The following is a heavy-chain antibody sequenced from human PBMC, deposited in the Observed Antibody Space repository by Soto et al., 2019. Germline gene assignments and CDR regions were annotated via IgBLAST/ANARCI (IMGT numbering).Heavy chain of an antibody. CDR2: IYSGGST. D-gene: IGHD3-16*01. Sequence: EVQLVESGGGLVQPGGSLRLSCAASGFTVSTKYMSWVRQAPGKGLGWVSVIYSGGSTFYADSVRGRFTISRDNSKNTVNLQMNSLGGGDTAVYYCARDPWAADYWGQGTLVTVSS. CDR3: ARDPWAADY. V-gene: IGHV3-66*01. J-gene: IGHJ4*02. CDR1: GFTVSTKY.